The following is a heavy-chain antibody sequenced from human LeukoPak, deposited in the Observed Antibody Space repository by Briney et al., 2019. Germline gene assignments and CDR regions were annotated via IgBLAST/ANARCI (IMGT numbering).Heavy chain of an antibody. V-gene: IGHV7-4-1*02. D-gene: IGHD3-3*01. CDR3: ARPWSGYYNYYYGMDV. CDR1: GYTFTSYA. Sequence: ASVKVSCKASGYTFTSYAMNWVRQAPGQGLEWMGWINTSTGNPTYAQGFTGRFVFSLDTSVSTAYLQISSLKAEDTAVYYCARPWSGYYNYYYGMDVWGQGTTVTVSS. J-gene: IGHJ6*02. CDR2: INTSTGNP.